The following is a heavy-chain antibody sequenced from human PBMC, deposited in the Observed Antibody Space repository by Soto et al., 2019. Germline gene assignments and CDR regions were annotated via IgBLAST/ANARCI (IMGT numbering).Heavy chain of an antibody. V-gene: IGHV4-39*01. CDR2: VYYSGST. D-gene: IGHD6-19*01. CDR1: GGSISGGTYY. CDR3: ARSPGYSSGWYGFYYGMDV. J-gene: IGHJ6*01. Sequence: KPSETLSLTCTVSGGSISGGTYYWAWIRQPPGKGLEWIGTVYYSGSTYYNPSLKSRVTVSVDMSKNQVSLKLSSVTAADTAVYYCARSPGYSSGWYGFYYGMDVWGQGTSVTVSS.